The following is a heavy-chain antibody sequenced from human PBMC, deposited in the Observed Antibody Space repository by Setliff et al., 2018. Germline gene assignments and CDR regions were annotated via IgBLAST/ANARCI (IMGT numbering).Heavy chain of an antibody. CDR1: GFSLSTSGVG. J-gene: IGHJ4*02. V-gene: IGHV2-5*01. D-gene: IGHD3-16*01. CDR3: AHKKMSIITFDY. Sequence: ESGPTLVNPTQTLTLTCTFSGFSLSTSGVGVGWIRQPPGKALEWLALIYWNDDKRYSPSLKSRLTITKDTSKNQVVLTMTNMDPVDTATYYCAHKKMSIITFDYWGQGTLVTSPQ. CDR2: IYWNDDK.